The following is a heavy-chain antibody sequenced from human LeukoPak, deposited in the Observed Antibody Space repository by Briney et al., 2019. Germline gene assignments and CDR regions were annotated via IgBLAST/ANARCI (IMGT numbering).Heavy chain of an antibody. CDR1: GGSISSSNW. V-gene: IGHV4-4*02. CDR2: IYHSGST. D-gene: IGHD4-17*01. CDR3: ARYGDYDSYNWFDP. J-gene: IGHJ5*02. Sequence: SETLSLTCAVSGGSISSSNWWSWVRQPPGKGLEWIGEIYHSGSTYYNPSLKSRVTISVDTSKNQFSLKLSSVTAADTAVYYCARYGDYDSYNWFDPWGQGTLVTVSS.